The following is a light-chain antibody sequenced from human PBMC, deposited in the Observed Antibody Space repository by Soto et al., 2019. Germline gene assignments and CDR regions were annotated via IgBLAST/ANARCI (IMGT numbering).Light chain of an antibody. CDR2: DAS. Sequence: DIQMTQSPSSLSASVGDRVTITCQASQDISNYLNWYQQKPGKAPKLLIYDASNLEIGVPSRFSGSGSGTDFTLTISSLQPEDIATYYFQQYDNLPLTFGGGTKVEIK. J-gene: IGKJ4*01. V-gene: IGKV1-33*01. CDR1: QDISNY. CDR3: QQYDNLPLT.